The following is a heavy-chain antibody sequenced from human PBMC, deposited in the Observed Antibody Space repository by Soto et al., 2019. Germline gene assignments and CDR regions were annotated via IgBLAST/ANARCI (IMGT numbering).Heavy chain of an antibody. Sequence: PSETLSLTCTVSGGSISSGGYYWSWIRQHPGKGLEWIGYIYYSGSTYYNPSLKSRVTISVDTSKNQFSLKLSSVTAADTAVYYCARGELERYFDYWGQGTLVTVSS. CDR2: IYYSGST. CDR1: GGSISSGGYY. J-gene: IGHJ4*02. CDR3: ARGELERYFDY. V-gene: IGHV4-31*03. D-gene: IGHD1-1*01.